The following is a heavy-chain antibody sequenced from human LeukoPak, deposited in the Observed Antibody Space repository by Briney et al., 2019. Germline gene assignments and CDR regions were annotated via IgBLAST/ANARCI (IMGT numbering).Heavy chain of an antibody. D-gene: IGHD2-21*01. CDR1: GFTFSDHY. Sequence: GGSLRLSCAASGFTFSDHYIDGVRQAPGKGLEWVGRSRNKVNSYTTAYAATVIGRFTVSRDDLSATVYLQMNSLKTEDTAVYYCTRSMSGEGRRIIDFDYWGQGTLLTVSS. CDR2: SRNKVNSYTT. J-gene: IGHJ4*02. V-gene: IGHV3-72*01. CDR3: TRSMSGEGRRIIDFDY.